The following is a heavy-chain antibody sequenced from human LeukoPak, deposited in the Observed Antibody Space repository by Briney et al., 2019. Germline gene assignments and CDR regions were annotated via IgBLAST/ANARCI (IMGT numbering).Heavy chain of an antibody. CDR1: GGSISSYY. CDR2: IYYSGST. D-gene: IGHD5-24*01. CDR3: ARDTGYNDY. V-gene: IGHV4-59*01. Sequence: SETLSLTCTVSGGSISSYYWSWIRQPPGKGPEWIGYIYYSGSTNYNPSLKSRVTISVDTSKNQFSLKLSSVTAADTAVYYCARDTGYNDYWGQGTLVTVSS. J-gene: IGHJ4*02.